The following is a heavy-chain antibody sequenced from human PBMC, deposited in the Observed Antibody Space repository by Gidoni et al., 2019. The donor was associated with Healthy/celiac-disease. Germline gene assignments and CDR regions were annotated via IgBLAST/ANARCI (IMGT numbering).Heavy chain of an antibody. J-gene: IGHJ3*02. CDR2: INTNTGNP. CDR3: ARLWYGSGSYTLDDAFGI. V-gene: IGHV7-4-1*02. Sequence: QVQLVQSGSELKKPGVSEKVSCKASGYTFTSYAMNWARQAPGHGLEWMGWINTNTGNPTYAKGITGRFVFSLDTSVSTAYLQISSLKAEDTAVYYCARLWYGSGSYTLDDAFGIWGQGTMVTVSS. CDR1: GYTFTSYA. D-gene: IGHD3-10*01.